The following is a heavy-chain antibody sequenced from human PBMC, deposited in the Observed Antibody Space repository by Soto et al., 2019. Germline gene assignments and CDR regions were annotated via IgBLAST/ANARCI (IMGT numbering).Heavy chain of an antibody. CDR3: AKDISVRYFERFDN. J-gene: IGHJ4*02. CDR2: ISGSGSGT. CDR1: GFTFSSYA. Sequence: EVQLLESGGGLVQPGGSLRLSCAASGFTFSSYAFSWVRQAPGKGLEWVSAISGSGSGTYYADSVKGRFTISRENSKNTLYLQMNSLRAEDTAVYYCAKDISVRYFERFDNWGQGTLVTVSS. V-gene: IGHV3-23*01. D-gene: IGHD3-9*01.